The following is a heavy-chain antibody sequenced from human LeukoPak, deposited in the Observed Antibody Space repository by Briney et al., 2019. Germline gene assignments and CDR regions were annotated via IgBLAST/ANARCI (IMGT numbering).Heavy chain of an antibody. D-gene: IGHD6-19*01. CDR2: IYYSGST. J-gene: IGHJ4*02. Sequence: SETLSLTCTVSGGSISSSSYYWGWIRQPPGKGLEWIESIYYSGSTYYNPSLKSRVTISVDTSKNQFSLKLSSVTAADTAVYYCARHGLFYSSGWYYFDYWGQGTLVTVSS. CDR1: GGSISSSSYY. V-gene: IGHV4-39*01. CDR3: ARHGLFYSSGWYYFDY.